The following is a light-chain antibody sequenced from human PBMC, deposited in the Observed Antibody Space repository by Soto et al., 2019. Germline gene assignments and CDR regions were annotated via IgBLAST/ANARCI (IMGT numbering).Light chain of an antibody. CDR1: QSVGSH. J-gene: IGKJ4*01. Sequence: ETVLTQSPATLSLSPGERATLSCRASQSVGSHLTWYRQRPGQAPRLLIYDATNRATGIPARFSGSGSGTDFTLTISSLEPEDFAVYSCQQRTDWRLTFGGGTKVEIK. CDR3: QQRTDWRLT. CDR2: DAT. V-gene: IGKV3-11*01.